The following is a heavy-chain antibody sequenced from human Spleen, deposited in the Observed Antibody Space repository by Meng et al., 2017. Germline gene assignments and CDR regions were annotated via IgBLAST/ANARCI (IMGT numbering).Heavy chain of an antibody. V-gene: IGHV3-23*01. D-gene: IGHD3-22*01. CDR3: AKDRFLTMVVVAYFDY. Sequence: GGSLRLSCVASGFTLRTYAMSWVRQAPGKGLEWVSSISGSGGSTYYADSVKGRFTISRDNSKNTLFLQMNSLRAEDTAVYYCAKDRFLTMVVVAYFDYWGQGTRVTVSS. J-gene: IGHJ4*02. CDR2: ISGSGGST. CDR1: GFTLRTYA.